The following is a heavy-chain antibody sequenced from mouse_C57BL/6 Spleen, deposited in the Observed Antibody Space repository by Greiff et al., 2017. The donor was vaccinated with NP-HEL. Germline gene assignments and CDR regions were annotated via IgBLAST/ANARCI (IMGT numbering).Heavy chain of an antibody. CDR1: GFTFSDYY. D-gene: IGHD2-3*01. CDR3: ARGGWLGFDY. J-gene: IGHJ2*01. CDR2: INYDGSST. V-gene: IGHV5-16*01. Sequence: DVKLVESEGGLVQPGSSMKLSCTASGFTFSDYYMAWVRQVPEKGLEWVANINYDGSSTYYLDSLKSRFIISRDNAKNILYLQMSSLTSEDTATYYCARGGWLGFDYWGQGTTLTVSS.